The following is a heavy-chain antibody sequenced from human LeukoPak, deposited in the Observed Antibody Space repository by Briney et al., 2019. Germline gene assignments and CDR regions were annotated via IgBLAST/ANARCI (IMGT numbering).Heavy chain of an antibody. V-gene: IGHV1-69*01. CDR2: IIPIFGTA. Sequence: SVKVSCKASGGTFSSYAISWVRQAPGQGLEWMGGIIPIFGTANYAQKFQGRVTITADESTSTAYMELSSLRSEDTAVYYCARGRLGYCSGGSCSDFDYWGQGTLVTVSS. CDR3: ARGRLGYCSGGSCSDFDY. CDR1: GGTFSSYA. D-gene: IGHD2-15*01. J-gene: IGHJ4*02.